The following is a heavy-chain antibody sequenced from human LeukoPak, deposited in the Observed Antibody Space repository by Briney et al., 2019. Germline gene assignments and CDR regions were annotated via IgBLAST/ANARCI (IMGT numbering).Heavy chain of an antibody. J-gene: IGHJ4*02. V-gene: IGHV3-48*04. Sequence: GGSLRLSCAASGFTFSSYSMNWVRQAPGKGLEWVSYISGTSSPRYYADSVKGRFTITRDNAKNSLYLQMNGLRAEDTAVYYCARDVYGDYAIDYWGQGTLVTVSS. CDR2: ISGTSSPR. CDR1: GFTFSSYS. CDR3: ARDVYGDYAIDY. D-gene: IGHD4-17*01.